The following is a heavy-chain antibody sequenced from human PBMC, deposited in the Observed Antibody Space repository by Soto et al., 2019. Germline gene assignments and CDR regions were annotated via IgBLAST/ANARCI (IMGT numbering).Heavy chain of an antibody. CDR3: ARSTAARRGYYYYGMDV. V-gene: IGHV5-51*01. Sequence: GESLKISCKGSGYSFTSYWIGWVRQMPGKGLEWMGIIYPGDSDTRYSPSFQGQVTISADKSISTAYLQWSSLKASGTAMYYCARSTAARRGYYYYGMDVWGQGTTVTVSS. J-gene: IGHJ6*02. CDR2: IYPGDSDT. CDR1: GYSFTSYW. D-gene: IGHD6-6*01.